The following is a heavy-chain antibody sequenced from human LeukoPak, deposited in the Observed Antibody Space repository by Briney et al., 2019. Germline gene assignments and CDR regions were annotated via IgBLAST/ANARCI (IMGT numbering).Heavy chain of an antibody. CDR3: ARDQEGCSGGSCELGWYFDL. CDR2: ISAYNGNT. J-gene: IGHJ2*01. V-gene: IGHV1-18*01. Sequence: ASGKVSCKASGYTFTSYGISWVRQAPGQGLEWMGWISAYNGNTNYAQKPQGRVTMTTDTSTSTAYMELRSLRSDDTAVYYCARDQEGCSGGSCELGWYFDLWGRGTLVTVSS. CDR1: GYTFTSYG. D-gene: IGHD2-15*01.